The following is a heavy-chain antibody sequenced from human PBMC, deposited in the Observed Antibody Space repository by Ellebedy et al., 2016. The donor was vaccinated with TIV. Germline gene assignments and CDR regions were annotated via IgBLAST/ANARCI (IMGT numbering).Heavy chain of an antibody. J-gene: IGHJ5*02. V-gene: IGHV3-23*01. D-gene: IGHD2-15*01. CDR1: GITFTNYV. CDR2: ISGSGAGT. Sequence: PGGSLRLSCAASGITFTNYVMSWVRQAPGKGLEWVSDISGSGAGTYYADSVKGRFTISRDHSENTLYLQMNSLRAGDTAVYYCVRDRYCSADSCYWVDHWGQGTLVTVSS. CDR3: VRDRYCSADSCYWVDH.